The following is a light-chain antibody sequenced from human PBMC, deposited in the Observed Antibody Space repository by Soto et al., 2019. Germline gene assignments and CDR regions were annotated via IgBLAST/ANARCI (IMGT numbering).Light chain of an antibody. Sequence: QSVLTQPASVSGSPGQSITISCTGTSSDVGGSNSVSWYQQYPGQAPKLMIYDVSNRPSGVSNRFSGSKSSNTASLTISGLQAEDEAEYYCASKTSSSTYVFGPGTKLTVL. CDR2: DVS. V-gene: IGLV2-14*01. J-gene: IGLJ1*01. CDR3: ASKTSSSTYV. CDR1: SSDVGGSNS.